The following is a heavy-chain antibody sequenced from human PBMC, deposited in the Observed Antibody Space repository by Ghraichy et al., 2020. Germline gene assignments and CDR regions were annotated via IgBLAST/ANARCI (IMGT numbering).Heavy chain of an antibody. V-gene: IGHV3-23*01. CDR2: ISASAYST. D-gene: IGHD3-3*01. CDR3: AKTPYYDFWSGYPDS. CDR1: GFSFTNSA. J-gene: IGHJ4*02. Sequence: GGSLRLSCAVSGFSFTNSAMSWVRQAPGKGLEWVSVISASAYSTYYADSVKGRFTISRDNSNNTFYLQMNSLRAEDTARYYCAKTPYYDFWSGYPDSWGQGTLVTVSS.